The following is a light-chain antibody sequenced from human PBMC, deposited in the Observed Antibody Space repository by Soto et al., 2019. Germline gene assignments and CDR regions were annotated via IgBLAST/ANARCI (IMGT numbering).Light chain of an antibody. CDR3: QHYPGYT. V-gene: IGKV3-20*01. CDR1: QSVSSSY. CDR2: DAS. J-gene: IGKJ2*01. Sequence: EIVLTQSPGTLSLSPGERATLSCRASQSVSSSYLAWYQQKPGQAPRLLIYDASSRATGIPDRFSGSGSGTDFTLTISRLEPEDFAVYYCQHYPGYTFCQGTKLEIK.